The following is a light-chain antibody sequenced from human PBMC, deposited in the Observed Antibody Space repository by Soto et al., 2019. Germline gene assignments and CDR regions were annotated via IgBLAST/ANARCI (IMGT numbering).Light chain of an antibody. CDR3: QQTRSYPST. Sequence: IQLTQSPSSLSASIGDRVTITCRTSQDINSYLAWYQQKPGKAPNLLIYEASILQRGVPSRFSGSNSGTDFTLTISSLQAEDFATYYCQQTRSYPSTFGGGTKVEIK. J-gene: IGKJ4*01. CDR2: EAS. CDR1: QDINSY. V-gene: IGKV1-9*01.